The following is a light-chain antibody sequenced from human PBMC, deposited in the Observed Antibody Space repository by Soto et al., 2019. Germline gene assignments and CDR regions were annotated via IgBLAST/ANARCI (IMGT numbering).Light chain of an antibody. V-gene: IGLV2-11*01. CDR3: CSYAGSPYV. CDR1: SSDVGGYNY. Sequence: QSALTQPRSVSRSPGQSVTISCTGTSSDVGGYNYVSWYQQYPGKAPKLMIYEVSKRPSRVPDRFSGSKSGNTASLTISGVQAEDEADYYCCSYAGSPYVFGTGTKVTVL. J-gene: IGLJ1*01. CDR2: EVS.